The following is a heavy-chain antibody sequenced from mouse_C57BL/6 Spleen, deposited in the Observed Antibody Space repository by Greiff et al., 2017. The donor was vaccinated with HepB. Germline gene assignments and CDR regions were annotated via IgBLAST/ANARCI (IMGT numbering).Heavy chain of an antibody. D-gene: IGHD2-4*01. CDR3: ARGFYDYDVPYFDY. CDR2: INPNNGGT. V-gene: IGHV1-18*01. J-gene: IGHJ2*01. CDR1: GYTFTDYN. Sequence: EVQLQQSGPELVKPGASVKIPCKASGYTFTDYNMDWVKLSHGKSLEWIGDINPNNGGTIYNQKFKGKATLTVDKSSSTAYMELRSLTSEDTAVYYCARGFYDYDVPYFDYWGQGTTLTVSS.